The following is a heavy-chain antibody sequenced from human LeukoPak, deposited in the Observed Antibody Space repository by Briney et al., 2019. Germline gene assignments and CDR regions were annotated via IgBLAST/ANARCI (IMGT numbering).Heavy chain of an antibody. CDR1: RFAFSVYE. V-gene: IGHV3-48*03. Sequence: PGGSLRLSWAASRFAFSVYELYWLRQAPGKGLEWIAYISSSGGTRHYADSVRGRFTISRDNAKNSLYLQLNNLRAEDTAVYYCSTLTVDSDFYYWGQGTLVTVSS. D-gene: IGHD6-19*01. J-gene: IGHJ4*02. CDR3: STLTVDSDFYY. CDR2: ISSSGGTR.